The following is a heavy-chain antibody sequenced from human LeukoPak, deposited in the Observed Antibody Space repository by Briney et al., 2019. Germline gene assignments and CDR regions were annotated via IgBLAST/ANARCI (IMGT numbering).Heavy chain of an antibody. J-gene: IGHJ5*02. D-gene: IGHD2-2*02. CDR1: GYTFTSYG. CDR2: ISAYNGNT. V-gene: IGHV1-18*01. Sequence: ASVKVSCKASGYTFTSYGISWVRQAPGQGLEWMGWISAYNGNTNYAQKLQGRVTMTTDTSTSTAYMELRSLRSDDTAVYYCARDPDVIVAAAIRVPNWFDPWGQGTLVTVSS. CDR3: ARDPDVIVAAAIRVPNWFDP.